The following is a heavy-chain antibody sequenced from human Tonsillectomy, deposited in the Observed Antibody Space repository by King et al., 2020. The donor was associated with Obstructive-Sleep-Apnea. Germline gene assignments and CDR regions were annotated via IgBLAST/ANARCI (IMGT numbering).Heavy chain of an antibody. CDR1: GGSISSYY. J-gene: IGHJ4*02. Sequence: VQLQESGPRRVKPSETLSLICTVSGGSISSYYWSWIRQPPGKGLEWIGYIFYSGSTNYNPSLKSRVTLSVDTSKNPFSLKLSSVTAADTAVYYCARGRDLYYDSSGIDYWGQGTLVTVSS. CDR3: ARGRDLYYDSSGIDY. D-gene: IGHD3-22*01. CDR2: IFYSGST. V-gene: IGHV4-59*01.